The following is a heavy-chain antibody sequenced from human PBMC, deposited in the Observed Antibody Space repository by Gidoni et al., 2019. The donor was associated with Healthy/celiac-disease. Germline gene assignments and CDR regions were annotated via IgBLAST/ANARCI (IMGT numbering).Heavy chain of an antibody. CDR3: AKDPRTIHPEGAFDI. J-gene: IGHJ3*02. V-gene: IGHV3-30*18. D-gene: IGHD1-1*01. CDR1: GFTFSRYG. CDR2: ISYDGSNK. Sequence: QVQLVESGGGVVQPGRSLRLSCAASGFTFSRYGMHWVRPAQGKGLEWVAVISYDGSNKYYADSVKGRFTISRDNSKNTLYLQMNSLRAEDTAVYYCAKDPRTIHPEGAFDIWGQGTMVTVSS.